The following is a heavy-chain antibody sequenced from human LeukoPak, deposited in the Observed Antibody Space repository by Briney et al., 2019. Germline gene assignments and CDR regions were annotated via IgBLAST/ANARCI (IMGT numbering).Heavy chain of an antibody. Sequence: SETLSLTCTVAGGSISSGGYYWSWIRQHPGKGLEWIGYIYYSGSTYYNPSLKSRVTISVDTSKNQFSLKLSSVTAADTAVYYCARRGDGYNYFDYWSQGTLVTVSS. J-gene: IGHJ4*02. CDR1: GGSISSGGYY. D-gene: IGHD5-24*01. V-gene: IGHV4-31*03. CDR3: ARRGDGYNYFDY. CDR2: IYYSGST.